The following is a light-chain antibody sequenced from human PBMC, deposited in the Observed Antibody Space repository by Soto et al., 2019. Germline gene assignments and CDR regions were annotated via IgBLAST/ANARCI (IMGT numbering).Light chain of an antibody. CDR3: QLTYRSPFT. Sequence: DIQMTQSPSSLSASVGDRVTITCRASQSINTFLNWYQQKPGKAPNLLIYAASSVQDGVPSSFSGSGLGTDVTLTISSLQPEDFATYYCQLTYRSPFTFGGGTRVEIK. V-gene: IGKV1-39*01. J-gene: IGKJ4*01. CDR1: QSINTF. CDR2: AAS.